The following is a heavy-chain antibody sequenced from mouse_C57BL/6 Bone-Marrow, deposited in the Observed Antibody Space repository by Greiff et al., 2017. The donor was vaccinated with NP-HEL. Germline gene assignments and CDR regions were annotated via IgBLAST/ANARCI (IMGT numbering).Heavy chain of an antibody. CDR2: IYPGDGDT. CDR3: ARLDYGSSYVLYFDV. CDR1: GYAFSSYW. J-gene: IGHJ1*03. V-gene: IGHV1-82*01. D-gene: IGHD1-1*01. Sequence: QVQLQQSGPELVKPGASVKISCKASGYAFSSYWMNWVKQRPGKGLEWIGRIYPGDGDTNYNGKFKGKATLTADKSSSTAYMQLSSLTSEDSAVYFCARLDYGSSYVLYFDVWGTGTTVTVSS.